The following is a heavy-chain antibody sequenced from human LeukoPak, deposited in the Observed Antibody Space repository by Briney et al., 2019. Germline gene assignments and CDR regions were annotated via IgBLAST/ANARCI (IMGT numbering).Heavy chain of an antibody. V-gene: IGHV1-24*01. CDR2: CDPGDGET. Sequence: GASVKVSCKVSGYTLTDLSMHWVRQAPGKGLEWMGGCDPGDGETSYAQKIQCRVTMSEDTSTDTAYMELSSLRSEDTAVYYCATRRPQSGSYLRRWYDPWGQGTLVTASS. J-gene: IGHJ5*02. D-gene: IGHD1-26*01. CDR1: GYTLTDLS. CDR3: ATRRPQSGSYLRRWYDP.